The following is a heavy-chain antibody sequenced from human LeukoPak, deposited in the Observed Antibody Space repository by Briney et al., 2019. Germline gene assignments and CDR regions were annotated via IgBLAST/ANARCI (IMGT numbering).Heavy chain of an antibody. V-gene: IGHV1-2*02. J-gene: IGHJ5*02. CDR2: INPNSGGT. Sequence: ASVKVSCKASGCTFTGYYMHGVRQAPGQGLEGMGWINPNSGGTNYAQKFQGRVTMPRHTYISTAYMELSRLRSDHTAVYYCARAPLPAAIRARRTTWFDPWGQGPLVTVSS. CDR3: ARAPLPAAIRARRTTWFDP. D-gene: IGHD2-2*02. CDR1: GCTFTGYY.